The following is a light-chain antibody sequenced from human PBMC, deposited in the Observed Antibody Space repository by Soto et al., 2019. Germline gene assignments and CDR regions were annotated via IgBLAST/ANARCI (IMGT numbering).Light chain of an antibody. Sequence: QSVLTQPASVSGSPGQSITISCTGTSSDVGIYNYVSWYQQHPGKAPKVMIYEVTNRPSGVSNRFSGSKSGNTASLTISGLQAEDEAEYYCSSYTTSSTLVFGGGTKVTVL. CDR1: SSDVGIYNY. CDR3: SSYTTSSTLV. J-gene: IGLJ2*01. CDR2: EVT. V-gene: IGLV2-14*01.